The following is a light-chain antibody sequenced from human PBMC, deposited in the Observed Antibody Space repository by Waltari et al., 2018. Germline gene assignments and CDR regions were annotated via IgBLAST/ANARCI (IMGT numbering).Light chain of an antibody. Sequence: QSVLTQPPSASGTPGQGVIISCSGSSSNLGTTYLYWYQQLPGTAPRLLIYRNNQRPSGVPDRFSGSKSGTSASLAISGLRSEDEADYYCATWDDSLRAHVFGTGTKVTVL. CDR2: RNN. CDR1: SSNLGTTY. J-gene: IGLJ1*01. V-gene: IGLV1-47*01. CDR3: ATWDDSLRAHV.